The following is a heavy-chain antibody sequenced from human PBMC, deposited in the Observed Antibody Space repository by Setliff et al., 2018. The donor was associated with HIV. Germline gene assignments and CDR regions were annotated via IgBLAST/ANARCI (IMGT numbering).Heavy chain of an antibody. CDR3: VRGHCNSDKCWYTWFDP. D-gene: IGHD2-2*01. CDR1: GYTFTNYA. CDR2: IGSYSGYT. Sequence: ASVKVSCKASGYTFTNYAMHWLRQAPGQGLEWMGWIGSYSGYTIYAQKFQDRLTMTTDTSTTTASMELRSLRSDDTAVYYCVRGHCNSDKCWYTWFDPWGQGTLVTVSS. J-gene: IGHJ5*02. V-gene: IGHV1-18*01.